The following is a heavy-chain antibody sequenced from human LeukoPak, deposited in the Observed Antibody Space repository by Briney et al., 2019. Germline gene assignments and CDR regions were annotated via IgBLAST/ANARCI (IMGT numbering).Heavy chain of an antibody. J-gene: IGHJ4*02. V-gene: IGHV3-23*01. CDR1: GFTFSSYA. D-gene: IGHD3-9*01. CDR2: ISGSGGST. CDR3: AKDLGYDILTGPGL. Sequence: GGSLRLSCAASGFTFSSYAMSWVRQAPGKGLEWVSAISGSGGSTYYADSVKGRFTISRDNSKNTLYLQMNSLRAGDTAVYYCAKDLGYDILTGPGLWGQGTLVTVSS.